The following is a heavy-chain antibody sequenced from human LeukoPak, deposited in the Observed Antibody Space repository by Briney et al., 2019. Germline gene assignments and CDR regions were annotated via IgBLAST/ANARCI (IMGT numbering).Heavy chain of an antibody. CDR1: GYTFTGYY. Sequence: GASVKVSCKASGYTFTGYYMHWVRQAPGQGLEWMGWINPNSGGTNYAQKFQGRVTMTRDTSISTAYMELSRLRSEDTAVYYCARVSYCGGDCYSGGSHLDYWGQGTLVTVSS. D-gene: IGHD2-21*02. J-gene: IGHJ4*02. V-gene: IGHV1-2*02. CDR3: ARVSYCGGDCYSGGSHLDY. CDR2: INPNSGGT.